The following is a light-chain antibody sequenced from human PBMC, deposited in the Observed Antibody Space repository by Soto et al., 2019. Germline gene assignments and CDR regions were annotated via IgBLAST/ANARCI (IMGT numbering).Light chain of an antibody. CDR3: AAWDDRLSVA. CDR1: SSNIGTNY. Sequence: QSVLTQPPSASGTPGQRVSISCSGSSSNIGTNYVYWYQQLPGTSPKLLIYNNNQRPSGVPDRFSGSKYGTSASLAISGMRAEDEADYYCAAWDDRLSVAFGGGTKLTVL. CDR2: NNN. V-gene: IGLV1-47*02. J-gene: IGLJ2*01.